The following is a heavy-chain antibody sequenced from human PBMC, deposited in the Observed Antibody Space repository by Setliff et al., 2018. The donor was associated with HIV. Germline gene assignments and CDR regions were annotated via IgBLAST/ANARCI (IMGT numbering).Heavy chain of an antibody. CDR2: IYWDDDK. D-gene: IGHD6-19*01. Sequence: SGPTLVNPTPPLTLTCTFSGFSLSATGVGVGWCRQPPGKALEWLALIYWDDDKRYSLSLKSRVTITKDISKNQVVLTMTNMDPADTATYYCTRRLTTGWLPFDYWGQGALVTVSS. J-gene: IGHJ4*02. CDR1: GFSLSATGVG. V-gene: IGHV2-5*02. CDR3: TRRLTTGWLPFDY.